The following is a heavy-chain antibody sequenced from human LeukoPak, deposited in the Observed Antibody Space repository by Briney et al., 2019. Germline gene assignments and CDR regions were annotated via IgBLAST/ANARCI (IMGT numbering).Heavy chain of an antibody. D-gene: IGHD3-10*02. Sequence: PGGSLRLSCAASEFSFSAYWMTWVRQAPGTGLEWVANINPTGGGTYYVDPVKGRFTISRDNAKNLVSLQMNSLRAEDTAVYYCAMFGYVAALDLWGQGTLVTVSS. J-gene: IGHJ4*02. CDR1: EFSFSAYW. V-gene: IGHV3-7*01. CDR2: INPTGGGT. CDR3: AMFGYVAALDL.